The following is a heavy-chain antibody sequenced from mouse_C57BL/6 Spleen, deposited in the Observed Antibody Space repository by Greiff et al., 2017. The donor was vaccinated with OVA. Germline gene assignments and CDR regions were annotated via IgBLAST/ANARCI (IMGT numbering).Heavy chain of an antibody. V-gene: IGHV1-69*01. Sequence: QVQLQQPGAELVMPGASVKLSCKASGYTFTSYWMHWVKQRPGQGLEWIGEIDPSDSYTNYNQKFKGKSTLTVDKSSSTAYMQLRSLTSEDSAVYYCARVDGYDGGDYWGQGTTLTVSS. D-gene: IGHD2-2*01. J-gene: IGHJ2*01. CDR2: IDPSDSYT. CDR3: ARVDGYDGGDY. CDR1: GYTFTSYW.